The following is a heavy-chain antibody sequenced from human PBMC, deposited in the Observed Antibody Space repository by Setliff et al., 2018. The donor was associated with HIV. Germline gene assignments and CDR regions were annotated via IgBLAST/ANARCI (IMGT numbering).Heavy chain of an antibody. CDR2: IYYSGRT. D-gene: IGHD3-10*01. CDR1: GGSISSGDYY. V-gene: IGHV4-30-4*08. J-gene: IGHJ6*02. CDR3: ARTSMVRGTKYGMDV. Sequence: SETLSLTCTVSGGSISSGDYYWSWIRQPPGKGLEWIGYIYYSGRTQYNPSLKSRVTISGDTSKSQFSLNLSSVTAADTAVYYCARTSMVRGTKYGMDVWGQGTTVTVSS.